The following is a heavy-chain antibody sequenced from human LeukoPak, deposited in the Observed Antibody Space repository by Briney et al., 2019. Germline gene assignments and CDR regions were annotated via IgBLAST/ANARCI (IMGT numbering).Heavy chain of an antibody. CDR1: GLAFSAYK. CDR2: ISTDGYTT. J-gene: IGHJ4*02. Sequence: GGSLRLSCAASGLAFSAYKMHWVRQAPRKGLVWVSRISTDGYTTDYADFVQGRFTASRDNTKNTWSLEMNILRAEDTAVYYCVVGGSPGYWGQGTLVTVSS. V-gene: IGHV3-74*01. CDR3: VVGGSPGY. D-gene: IGHD2-15*01.